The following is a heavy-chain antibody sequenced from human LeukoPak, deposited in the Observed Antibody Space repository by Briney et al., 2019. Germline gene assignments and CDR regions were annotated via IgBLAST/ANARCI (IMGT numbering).Heavy chain of an antibody. Sequence: GESLKISCKGLGYSFSSYWSAWVRQRPGKGLEWMGIIYPGGSETRYSPSFQGQVTISADKSISTAYLQWSSLKASDTAMYYCARRASGMDVWGQGTTVTVSS. CDR3: ARRASGMDV. J-gene: IGHJ6*02. CDR1: GYSFSSYW. CDR2: IYPGGSET. V-gene: IGHV5-51*01.